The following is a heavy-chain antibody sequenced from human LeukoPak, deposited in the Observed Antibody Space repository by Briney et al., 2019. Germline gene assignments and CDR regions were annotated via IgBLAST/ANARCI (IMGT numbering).Heavy chain of an antibody. V-gene: IGHV3-23*01. Sequence: GGSLRLSCTASGFTFSRHGMSWVRQAPGKGLEWASGISGSGGTTYSADSVKGRFTISRDNSRNTLYLQMTSLRADDTAVYYCARVYDSDGYYYLPFDYWGHGTLVTVSS. D-gene: IGHD3-22*01. CDR1: GFTFSRHG. CDR3: ARVYDSDGYYYLPFDY. CDR2: ISGSGGTT. J-gene: IGHJ4*01.